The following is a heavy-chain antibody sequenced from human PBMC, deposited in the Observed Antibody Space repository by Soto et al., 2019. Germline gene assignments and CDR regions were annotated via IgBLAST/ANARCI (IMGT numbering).Heavy chain of an antibody. CDR1: GYRFTRYL. CDR2: IDPSDSYT. D-gene: IGHD3-10*01. V-gene: IGHV5-10-1*01. Sequence: GEDLKLSCTVSGYRFTRYLISCVRPLPGKGLEWMGRIDPSDSYTNYSPSFQGHVTISADKSISTAYLQWSSLKASDTAMYYCATYYYGSGSYFSTDYYGMDVWCQGTT. J-gene: IGHJ6*02. CDR3: ATYYYGSGSYFSTDYYGMDV.